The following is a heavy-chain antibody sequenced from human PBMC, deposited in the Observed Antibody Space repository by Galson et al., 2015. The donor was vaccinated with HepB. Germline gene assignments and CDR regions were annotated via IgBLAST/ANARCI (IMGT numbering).Heavy chain of an antibody. D-gene: IGHD3-3*01. CDR1: GFTFSSYG. Sequence: SLRLSCAASGFTFSSYGMHWVRQAPGKGLEWVAVISYDGSNKYYADSVKGRFTISRDNSKNTLYLQMNSLRAEDTAVYYCAKGSTDFWSGYSYYYYGMDVWGQGTTVTVSS. V-gene: IGHV3-30*18. J-gene: IGHJ6*02. CDR3: AKGSTDFWSGYSYYYYGMDV. CDR2: ISYDGSNK.